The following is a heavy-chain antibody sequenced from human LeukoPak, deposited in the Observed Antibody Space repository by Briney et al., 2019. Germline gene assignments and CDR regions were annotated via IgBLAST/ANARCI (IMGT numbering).Heavy chain of an antibody. Sequence: SVTVSCKASGGTFSSYAISWVRQAPGQGLEWMGGIIPIFGTANYAQKFQGRVTITTDESTSTAYMELSSLRSEDTAVYYCARSAVGGNWNFYDYWGQGTLVTVSS. J-gene: IGHJ4*02. D-gene: IGHD1-7*01. CDR3: ARSAVGGNWNFYDY. CDR2: IIPIFGTA. CDR1: GGTFSSYA. V-gene: IGHV1-69*05.